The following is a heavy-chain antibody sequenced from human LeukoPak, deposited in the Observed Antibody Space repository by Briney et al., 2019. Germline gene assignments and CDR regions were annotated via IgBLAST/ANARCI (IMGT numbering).Heavy chain of an antibody. CDR3: AREDHSNYEYGMDV. Sequence: ASVKVSCKASGYTFTSYGISWVRQAPGQGLEWMGWISAYNGNTNYAQKLQGRVTMTTDTSTSTAYMELRSLRSDDTAVYYCAREDHSNYEYGMDVWGQGTTVTVSS. CDR1: GYTFTSYG. V-gene: IGHV1-18*01. J-gene: IGHJ6*02. CDR2: ISAYNGNT. D-gene: IGHD4-11*01.